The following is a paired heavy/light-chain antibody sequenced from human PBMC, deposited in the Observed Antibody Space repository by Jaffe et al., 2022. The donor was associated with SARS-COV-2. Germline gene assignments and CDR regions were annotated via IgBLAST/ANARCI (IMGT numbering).Heavy chain of an antibody. J-gene: IGHJ4*02. CDR1: GDSISSRNYS. CDR2: IDYNGGT. V-gene: IGHV4-39*01. D-gene: IGHD6-19*01. Sequence: QLQLQESGPGLVKPSETLSLTCTVSGDSISSRNYSWGWIRQPPGKGLEWIGSIDYNGGTYHSPSLKSRVTISVDTSKNQFSLKLSSVTAADTAVYYCVRQQWLIQSNFDYWGQGTLVTVSS. CDR3: VRQQWLIQSNFDY.
Light chain of an antibody. Sequence: QTVVTQEPSLTVSPGGTVTLTCASSTGAVTSGYYPNWFQQKPGQAPRALIYSTSNKHSWTPARFSGSLLGGKAALTLSGVQPEDEAEYYCLLYFGGVWVFGGGTKLTVL. J-gene: IGLJ3*02. CDR3: LLYFGGVWV. CDR2: STS. CDR1: TGAVTSGYY. V-gene: IGLV7-43*01.